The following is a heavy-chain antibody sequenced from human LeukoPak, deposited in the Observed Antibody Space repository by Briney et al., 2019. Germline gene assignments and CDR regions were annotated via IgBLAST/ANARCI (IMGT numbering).Heavy chain of an antibody. D-gene: IGHD4-17*01. CDR1: GGSISSGDYY. CDR2: IYYSGST. J-gene: IGHJ6*03. Sequence: SQTLSLTCTVSGGSISSGDYYWRWIRQPPGKGLEWIGYIYYSGSTYYNRSLKSRVTISVDTSKNQFSLKLSSVTAADTAVYYCAREGAVTTYHYYYYMDVWGKGTTVTVSS. V-gene: IGHV4-30-4*08. CDR3: AREGAVTTYHYYYYMDV.